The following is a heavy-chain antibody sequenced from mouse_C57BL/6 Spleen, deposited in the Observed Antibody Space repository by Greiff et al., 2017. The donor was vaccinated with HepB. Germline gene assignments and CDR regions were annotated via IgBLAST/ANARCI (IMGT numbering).Heavy chain of an antibody. J-gene: IGHJ2*01. V-gene: IGHV1-26*01. CDR1: GYTFTDYY. CDR3: ARRRLTAYFDY. CDR2: INPNNGGT. Sequence: EVQLQQSGPELVKPGASVKISCKASGYTFTDYYMNWVKQSHGKSLEWIGDINPNNGGTSYNQKFKGKATLTVDKSSSTAYMELRSLTSEDSAVYYCARRRLTAYFDYWGQGTTLTVSS. D-gene: IGHD4-1*01.